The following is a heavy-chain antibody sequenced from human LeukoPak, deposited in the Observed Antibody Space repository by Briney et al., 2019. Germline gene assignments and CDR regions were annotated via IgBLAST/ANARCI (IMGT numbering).Heavy chain of an antibody. CDR3: AKVLAVTSYGAKSVFDH. Sequence: PGGSLRLSCAASGFTFSNYGTHWVRQAPGKGLEWVAFIWYDGSNKYYADSVKGRFTISRDNSKNTVYLQMNSLRAEDTAVYYCAKVLAVTSYGAKSVFDHWGQGTLVTVSS. D-gene: IGHD4-23*01. V-gene: IGHV3-30*02. J-gene: IGHJ4*02. CDR1: GFTFSNYG. CDR2: IWYDGSNK.